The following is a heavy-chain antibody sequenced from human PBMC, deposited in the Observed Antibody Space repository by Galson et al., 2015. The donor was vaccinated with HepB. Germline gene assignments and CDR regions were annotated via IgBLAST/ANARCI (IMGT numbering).Heavy chain of an antibody. CDR1: GYTFTGYY. CDR2: INPNSGGT. CDR3: ARVYPIVGAARPFDY. V-gene: IGHV1-2*02. J-gene: IGHJ4*02. D-gene: IGHD1-26*01. Sequence: SVKVSCKASGYTFTGYYMHWVRQAPGQGLEWMGWINPNSGGTNYAQKFQGRVTMTRDTSISTAYMELSRLRSDDTAVYYCARVYPIVGAARPFDYWGQGTLVTVSS.